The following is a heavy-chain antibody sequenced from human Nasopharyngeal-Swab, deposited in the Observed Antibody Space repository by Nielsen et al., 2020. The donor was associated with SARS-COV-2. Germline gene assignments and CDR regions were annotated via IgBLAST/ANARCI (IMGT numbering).Heavy chain of an antibody. CDR2: TFYRSKWKS. D-gene: IGHD6-25*01. J-gene: IGHJ6*02. CDR1: GDSVSNNGAT. Sequence: SETLSLTCVISGDSVSNNGATWNWIRQSPSRGLEWLGRTFYRSKWKSDYVVSVTTRLTINPDTSKNQFCLQLSSVTTEDSAIYCCARGGVCYYGMDVWGQGTTVTVSS. V-gene: IGHV6-1*01. CDR3: ARGGVCYYGMDV.